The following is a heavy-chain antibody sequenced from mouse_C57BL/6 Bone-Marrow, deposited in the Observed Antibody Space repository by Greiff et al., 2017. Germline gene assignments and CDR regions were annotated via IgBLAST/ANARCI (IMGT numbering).Heavy chain of an antibody. J-gene: IGHJ3*01. CDR3: ERWRGGGRTWFGY. CDR1: GYAFSSSW. D-gene: IGHD3-3*01. Sequence: QVQLQQSGPELVKPGASVTISCKASGYAFSSSWMPWVKQRPGQGLEWIGRIYPGAGGTDYNGKFKGKAILTADKSSSTAYMQLSSLTSEDSAVYVCERWRGGGRTWFGYWGQRPLVTVAA. CDR2: IYPGAGGT. V-gene: IGHV1-82*01.